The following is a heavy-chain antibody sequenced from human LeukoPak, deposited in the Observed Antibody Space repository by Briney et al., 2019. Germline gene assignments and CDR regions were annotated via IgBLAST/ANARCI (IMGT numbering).Heavy chain of an antibody. CDR1: GFTFSSYG. CDR2: IWYDGSNK. V-gene: IGHV3-33*06. Sequence: GGSLRLSCAASGFTFSSYGMHWVRQAPGKGLEWVAVIWYDGSNKYYADSVKGRFTISRDNSKNMLYLQMNSLRAEDTAVYYCAKGILLDTAMVDYWGQGTLVTVSS. J-gene: IGHJ4*02. CDR3: AKGILLDTAMVDY. D-gene: IGHD5-18*01.